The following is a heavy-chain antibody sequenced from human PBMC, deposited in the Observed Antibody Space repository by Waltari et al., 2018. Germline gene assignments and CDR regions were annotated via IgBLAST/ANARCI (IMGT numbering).Heavy chain of an antibody. D-gene: IGHD2-15*01. CDR1: GFTFDDYA. CDR2: ISWNSGSI. CDR3: AKGLVEMATHFDY. Sequence: EVQLVESGGGLVQPGRSLRLSCAASGFTFDDYAMHWVRQAPGKGLEWVSGISWNSGSIGYEDSVKGRFTISRDNAKNSLYLQMNSLRAEDTALYYCAKGLVEMATHFDYWGQGTLVTVSS. V-gene: IGHV3-9*01. J-gene: IGHJ4*02.